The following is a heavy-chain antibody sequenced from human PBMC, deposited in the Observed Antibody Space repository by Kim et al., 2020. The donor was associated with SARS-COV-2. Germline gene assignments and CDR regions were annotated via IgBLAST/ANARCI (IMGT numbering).Heavy chain of an antibody. Sequence: SETLSLTCAVYGGSFSGYYWSWIRQPPGKGLEWIGEINHSGSTNYNPSLKSRVTISVDTSKNQFSLKLSSVTAADTAVYYCARVVEWIQLRTDPPPRAFDIWGQWTMVTVSS. CDR2: INHSGST. CDR1: GGSFSGYY. CDR3: ARVVEWIQLRTDPPPRAFDI. D-gene: IGHD5-18*01. J-gene: IGHJ3*02. V-gene: IGHV4-34*01.